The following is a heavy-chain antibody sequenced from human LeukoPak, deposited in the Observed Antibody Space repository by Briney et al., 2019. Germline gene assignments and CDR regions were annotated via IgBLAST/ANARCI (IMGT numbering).Heavy chain of an antibody. J-gene: IGHJ4*02. V-gene: IGHV4-34*01. CDR1: GGSFSGYY. CDR3: AWTTVTMSKGIFVY. Sequence: PSETLSLTCAVYGGSFSGYYWSWIRQPPGKGLEWIGEINHSGSTNYNPSLKSRVTISVDTSKNQFSLKLSSVTAADTAVYYCAWTTVTMSKGIFVYWGQGTLVTVSS. CDR2: INHSGST. D-gene: IGHD4-17*01.